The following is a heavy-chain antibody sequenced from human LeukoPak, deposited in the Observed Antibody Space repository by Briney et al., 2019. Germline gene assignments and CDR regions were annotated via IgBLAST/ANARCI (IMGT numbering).Heavy chain of an antibody. CDR1: GSSFSGQW. CDR3: AYGNNLNL. CDR2: IKYDGSEK. J-gene: IGHJ4*02. Sequence: GGCLRLSCVVSGSSFSGQWMNWVRQAPGQGLEWVASIKYDGSEKYYVDSVEGRFTISRENAKNSLSLQMNSVRAEDTAVYYCAYGNNLNLWGQGTLVTVSS. V-gene: IGHV3-7*01. D-gene: IGHD5-24*01.